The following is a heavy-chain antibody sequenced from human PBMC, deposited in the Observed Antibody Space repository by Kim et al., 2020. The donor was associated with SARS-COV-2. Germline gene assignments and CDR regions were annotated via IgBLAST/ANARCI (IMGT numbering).Heavy chain of an antibody. V-gene: IGHV4-4*02. CDR3: ARVNFSSAAFDI. Sequence: NAHTPLKSRVTISVDKSKNQFSLELSSVPAADTAVYYCARVNFSSAAFDIWGQGTMVTVSS. J-gene: IGHJ3*02. D-gene: IGHD6-19*01.